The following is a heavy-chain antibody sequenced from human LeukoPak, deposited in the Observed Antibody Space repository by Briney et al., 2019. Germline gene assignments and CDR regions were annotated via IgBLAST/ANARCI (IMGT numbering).Heavy chain of an antibody. CDR1: GYTFTSYA. V-gene: IGHV1-3*01. D-gene: IGHD3-9*01. J-gene: IGHJ6*04. Sequence: GASVKVSCKASGYTFTSYAMHWVRQAPGQRLEWMGWINAGNGNTKYSQKFQGRVTITRDTSASTAYMELSSLRSEDTAVYYCARDRDDILTGYSYGMDVRGKGTTVTVSS. CDR3: ARDRDDILTGYSYGMDV. CDR2: INAGNGNT.